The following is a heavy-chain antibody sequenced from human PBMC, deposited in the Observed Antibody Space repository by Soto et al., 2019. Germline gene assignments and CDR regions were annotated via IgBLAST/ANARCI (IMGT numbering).Heavy chain of an antibody. CDR1: GFFFDDYA. J-gene: IGHJ4*02. CDR3: TKGRSTSCFAPVDY. CDR2: ISWDSGTI. V-gene: IGHV3-9*01. Sequence: EVQLVESGGGLVQPGRSLRLSCAASGFFFDDYAMHWVRQAPGKGLEWVSSISWDSGTIVYADSVKGRFTISRDNAKNSLYLQMNSLRTVDTAFYYCTKGRSTSCFAPVDYWGQGTLVTVSS. D-gene: IGHD2-2*01.